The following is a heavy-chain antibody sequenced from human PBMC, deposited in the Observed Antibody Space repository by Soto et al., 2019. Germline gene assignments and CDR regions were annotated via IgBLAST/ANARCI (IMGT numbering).Heavy chain of an antibody. J-gene: IGHJ3*02. D-gene: IGHD6-13*01. CDR3: ARVVAAAYDAFDI. CDR1: GGSFSGYY. V-gene: IGHV4-34*11. Sequence: SETLSLTCAVYGGSFSGYYWSCIRQPPGKGLEWIGYISYSGSSNYNASLKSRVTMSVDTSENQFSLKLSSVTAADTAVYYCARVVAAAYDAFDIWGQGTMVTVSS. CDR2: ISYSGSS.